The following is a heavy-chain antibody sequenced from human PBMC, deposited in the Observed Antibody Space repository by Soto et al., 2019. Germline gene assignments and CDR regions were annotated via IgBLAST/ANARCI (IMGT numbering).Heavy chain of an antibody. D-gene: IGHD3-3*01. V-gene: IGHV5-51*01. J-gene: IGHJ6*02. Sequence: GESLKICCKGSGYSFTSYWIGWVRQMPGKGLEWMGIIYPGDSDTRYSPSFQGQVTISADKSISTAYLQWSSLKASDTAMYYCARQFYDFWSGYYAYHYGMAVWGQGTTVTVSS. CDR2: IYPGDSDT. CDR1: GYSFTSYW. CDR3: ARQFYDFWSGYYAYHYGMAV.